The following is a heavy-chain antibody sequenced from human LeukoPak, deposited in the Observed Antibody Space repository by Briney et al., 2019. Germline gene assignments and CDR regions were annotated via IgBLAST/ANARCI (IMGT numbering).Heavy chain of an antibody. D-gene: IGHD2-2*01. Sequence: GGSLRLSCAASGFTFSSYAMNWVRQAPGKGLEWVSVISGSGGSTYYADSVKGRFTISRDNSKNTLYLQMNSLRVEDTAVYYCAKDRCSGTNCQFDCWGQGTLVTVSS. V-gene: IGHV3-23*01. CDR3: AKDRCSGTNCQFDC. J-gene: IGHJ4*02. CDR2: ISGSGGST. CDR1: GFTFSSYA.